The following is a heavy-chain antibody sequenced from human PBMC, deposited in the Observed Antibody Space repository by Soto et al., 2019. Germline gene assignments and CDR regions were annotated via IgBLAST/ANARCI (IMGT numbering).Heavy chain of an antibody. CDR1: GFTFSSYG. J-gene: IGHJ6*02. CDR3: AKTHGEDIVVVPAAIHYYYGMDV. V-gene: IGHV3-30*18. Sequence: GSLRLSCAASGFTFSSYGMHWVRQAPGKGLEWVAVISYDGSNKYYADSVKGRFTISRDNSKNTLYLQMNSLRAEDTAVYYCAKTHGEDIVVVPAAIHYYYGMDVWGQGTTVTVSS. CDR2: ISYDGSNK. D-gene: IGHD2-2*01.